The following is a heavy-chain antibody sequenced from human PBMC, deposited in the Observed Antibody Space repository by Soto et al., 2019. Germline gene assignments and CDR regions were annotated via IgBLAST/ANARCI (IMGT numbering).Heavy chain of an antibody. Sequence: SETLSLTCAVYGGSFNGYYWNWIRQPPGKGLEWIGEINHSGSTNYNPSLKSRVTISVDTSKNQFSLKLSSVTAADTAVYYCARGCGRNFDSWGQGTLVTVSS. J-gene: IGHJ5*01. CDR2: INHSGST. D-gene: IGHD1-1*01. CDR3: ARGCGRNFDS. V-gene: IGHV4-34*01. CDR1: GGSFNGYY.